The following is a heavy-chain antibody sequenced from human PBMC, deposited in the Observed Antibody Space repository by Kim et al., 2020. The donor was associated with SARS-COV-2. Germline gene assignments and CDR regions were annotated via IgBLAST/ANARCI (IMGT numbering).Heavy chain of an antibody. J-gene: IGHJ3*02. CDR1: GGSISNYY. D-gene: IGHD3-16*01. CDR3: ARGGARSVAFDI. Sequence: SETLSLTCTDSGGSISNYYWSWIRQPPGKGLEWIGYIYYSGSTNYNPSLRSRVTISVDTSKNQFSLKLSSVTAADTAVYYCARGGARSVAFDIWGQGTMVTVSS. V-gene: IGHV4-59*01. CDR2: IYYSGST.